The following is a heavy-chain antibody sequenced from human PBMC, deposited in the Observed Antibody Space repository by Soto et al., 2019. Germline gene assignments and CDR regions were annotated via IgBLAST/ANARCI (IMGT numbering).Heavy chain of an antibody. V-gene: IGHV1-3*01. CDR1: GYTFTSYA. D-gene: IGHD3-3*01. CDR3: ARDRYDFWSGYYTRVGYWFDP. CDR2: INAGNGNT. Sequence: GASVKVSCKASGYTFTSYAMHCVRQAPGQRLEWMGWINAGNGNTKYSQKFQGRVTITRDTSASTAYMELSSLRSEDTAVYYCARDRYDFWSGYYTRVGYWFDPWGQGTLVTVSS. J-gene: IGHJ5*02.